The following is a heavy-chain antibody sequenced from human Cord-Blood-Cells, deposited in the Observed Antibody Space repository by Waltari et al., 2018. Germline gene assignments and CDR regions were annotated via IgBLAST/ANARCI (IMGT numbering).Heavy chain of an antibody. Sequence: QVQLVQSGAEVKKPGSSVKVSCTASGGTFTSYAITWVRQAPGEGLEWMGGIIPILGIANYAQKFQGRVTITADESTSTAYMELSSLRSEDTAVYYCARGGYCSSTSCPYYFDYWGQGTLVTVSS. J-gene: IGHJ4*02. CDR2: IIPILGIA. CDR3: ARGGYCSSTSCPYYFDY. V-gene: IGHV1-69*04. CDR1: GGTFTSYA. D-gene: IGHD2-2*01.